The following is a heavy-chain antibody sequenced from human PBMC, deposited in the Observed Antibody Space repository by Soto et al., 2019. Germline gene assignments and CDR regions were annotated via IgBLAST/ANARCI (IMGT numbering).Heavy chain of an antibody. J-gene: IGHJ6*02. CDR3: AKGAGYCSGGSCYSPLDL. D-gene: IGHD2-15*01. Sequence: EVPLLESGGGLVQPGGSLRLSCAASGFTCSSYAMSWVRQAAGKGLEWVSAISGSGISTYYADSVKGRFTISRDNSKNTLYLQMNSLRADDTSIYYCAKGAGYCSGGSCYSPLDLWGQGTTVTVSS. CDR1: GFTCSSYA. CDR2: ISGSGIST. V-gene: IGHV3-23*01.